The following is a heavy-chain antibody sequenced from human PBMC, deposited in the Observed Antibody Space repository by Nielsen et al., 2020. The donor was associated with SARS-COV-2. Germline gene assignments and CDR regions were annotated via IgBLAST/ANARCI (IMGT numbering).Heavy chain of an antibody. CDR1: GFTFSSYA. V-gene: IGHV3-23*01. CDR3: AKQYSDNYYDAFDI. CDR2: ISGSGGST. D-gene: IGHD5-12*01. J-gene: IGHJ3*02. Sequence: GESLEISCAASGFTFSSYAMRWVRQAPGKGLEWVSAISGSGGSTYYADSVKGRFTISRDNSKNTLFLQMNSLRAEDTAVYYCAKQYSDNYYDAFDIWGQGTMVTVSS.